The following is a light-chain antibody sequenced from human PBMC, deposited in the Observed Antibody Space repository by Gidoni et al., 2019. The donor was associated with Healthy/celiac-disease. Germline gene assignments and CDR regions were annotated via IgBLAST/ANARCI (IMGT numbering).Light chain of an antibody. V-gene: IGKV1-17*01. CDR3: LQHNSYSLT. Sequence: DIQMTQSPSSLSASVGDRVTITCRASQGSRNDLGWYQQQPRNAPKLLIYAASSVHSGVPSRFSGSGSGTEFTLIISLLPPEDFATYYCLQHNSYSLTFGGGTKVEIK. CDR1: QGSRND. CDR2: AAS. J-gene: IGKJ4*01.